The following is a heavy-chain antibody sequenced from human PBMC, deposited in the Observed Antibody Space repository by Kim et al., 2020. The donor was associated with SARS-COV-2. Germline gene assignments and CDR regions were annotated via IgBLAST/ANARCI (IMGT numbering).Heavy chain of an antibody. J-gene: IGHJ6*02. CDR1: GYSFSTYW. CDR2: IYPGEFDI. D-gene: IGHD3-9*01. V-gene: IGHV5-51*01. CDR3: ARSLYSDMLTGYPYGMDV. Sequence: GESLKISCRGSGYSFSTYWIGWVRQMPGKGLEWMGVIYPGEFDIRYSPSFQGQVTISTDKSSSTAFLQWSSLKASDTAIYYCARSLYSDMLTGYPYGMDVWGQGNPVTVSS.